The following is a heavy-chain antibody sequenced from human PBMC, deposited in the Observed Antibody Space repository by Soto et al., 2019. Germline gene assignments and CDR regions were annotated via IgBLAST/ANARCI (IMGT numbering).Heavy chain of an antibody. J-gene: IGHJ4*02. Sequence: GGALSLSCPASPFTFSNYWMHWVRPAPGKGLVWVSRISSDGSITNDADSVKDRFTISRDNAKNTLYLQMNSLRVEDTAVYYCARDPRCSSYFDCWSQGTVVSVSS. CDR1: PFTFSNYW. D-gene: IGHD2-2*01. CDR2: ISSDGSIT. V-gene: IGHV3-74*01. CDR3: ARDPRCSSYFDC.